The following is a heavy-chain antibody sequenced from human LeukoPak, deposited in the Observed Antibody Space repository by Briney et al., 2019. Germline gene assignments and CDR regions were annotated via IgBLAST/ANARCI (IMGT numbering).Heavy chain of an antibody. D-gene: IGHD6-13*01. J-gene: IGHJ6*02. CDR2: ISSNGGST. Sequence: GGSLRLSCAASGFTFSSYAMPWVRQAPGKGLEYVSAISSNGGSTYYANSVKGRFTISRDNSKNTLYVQMGSLRAEDMAVYYCARDGSSTNPYYGMDVWGQGTTVTVSS. V-gene: IGHV3-64*01. CDR1: GFTFSSYA. CDR3: ARDGSSTNPYYGMDV.